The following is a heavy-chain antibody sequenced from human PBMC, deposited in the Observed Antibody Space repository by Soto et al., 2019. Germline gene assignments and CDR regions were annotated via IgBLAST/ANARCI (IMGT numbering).Heavy chain of an antibody. J-gene: IGHJ6*02. CDR3: TRDHGSGYGMDV. D-gene: IGHD5-12*01. CDR2: ITKSSRTI. CDR1: GFTFSTYS. Sequence: EVQLGESGGGLVQPGVSLRLSCAASGFTFSTYSMNWVRQAPGKGLEWISYITKSSRTIYYADSVKGRFTISRDNAKNSLYLQMNSLRAEDTAVYYCTRDHGSGYGMDVWGQGTTVTVSS. V-gene: IGHV3-48*01.